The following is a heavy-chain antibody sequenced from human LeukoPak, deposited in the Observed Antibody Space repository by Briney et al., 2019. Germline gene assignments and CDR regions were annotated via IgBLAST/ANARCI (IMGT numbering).Heavy chain of an antibody. CDR1: GYTFTGYY. CDR2: INPNSGGT. V-gene: IGHV1-2*02. J-gene: IGHJ4*02. CDR3: ARDFGTAAATFDY. Sequence: ASVKVSCKASGYTFTGYYMHWVRQAPGQGLEWMGWINPNSGGTNYAQKFQGRVTMTRDTSISTAYMELSRLRSDDTAVYYCARDFGTAAATFDYWGQGTLVTVSS. D-gene: IGHD6-13*01.